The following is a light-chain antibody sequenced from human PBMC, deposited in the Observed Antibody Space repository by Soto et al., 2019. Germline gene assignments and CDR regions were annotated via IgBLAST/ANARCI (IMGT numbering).Light chain of an antibody. J-gene: IGLJ2*01. CDR1: TSNIENNY. CDR2: DNN. CDR3: GTWDSSLTGVV. V-gene: IGLV1-51*01. Sequence: QSVLTQPPSMSAAPGQRVTISCSGSTSNIENNYVSWYQQLPGTAPKLLIYDNNKRPSGISARFSGSKSGTSATLGITGLQTGDEADYYCGTWDSSLTGVVFGGGTKVTVL.